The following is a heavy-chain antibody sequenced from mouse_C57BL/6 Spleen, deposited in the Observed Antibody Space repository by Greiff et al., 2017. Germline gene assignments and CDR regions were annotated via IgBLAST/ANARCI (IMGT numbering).Heavy chain of an antibody. J-gene: IGHJ1*03. CDR2: IWWDDDK. D-gene: IGHD1-1*01. V-gene: IGHV8-8*01. CDR3: ARPITTVVAPSGYFDV. CDR1: GFSLSTFGMG. Sequence: QVTLKESGPGILQPSQTLSLTCSFSGFSLSTFGMGVGWIRQPSGKGLEWLAHIWWDDDKYYNPALKSRLTISKDTSKNQVFLKIANVDTADTATYYCARPITTVVAPSGYFDVWGTGTTVTVSS.